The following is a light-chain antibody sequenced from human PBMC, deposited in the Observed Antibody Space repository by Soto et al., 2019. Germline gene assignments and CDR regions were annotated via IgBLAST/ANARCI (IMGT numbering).Light chain of an antibody. Sequence: DNQLTQSPSFLSASVGDRVTMTCRASQGISSYLAWYQQKPGKAPQLLIYATSTLQSGVPSRFSGSGSGTEFTLTIIRLQPEDFEIYYCQQLNPYTFGGGTKVEIK. CDR2: ATS. CDR3: QQLNPYT. J-gene: IGKJ4*01. CDR1: QGISSY. V-gene: IGKV1-9*01.